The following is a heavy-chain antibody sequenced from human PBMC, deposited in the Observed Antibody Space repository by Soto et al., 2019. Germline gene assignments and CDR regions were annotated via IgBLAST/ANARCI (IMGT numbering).Heavy chain of an antibody. D-gene: IGHD3-22*01. CDR1: EYTFTSYA. Sequence: SGAEVTKPGASVKVSCKASEYTFTSYAMHWVRQAPGQRLEWMGWINAGNGNTKYSQKFQGRVTITRDTSASTAYMELSSLRSEDTAVYYCARSSGYSYVDYWGQGTLVTVSS. J-gene: IGHJ4*02. V-gene: IGHV1-3*01. CDR3: ARSSGYSYVDY. CDR2: INAGNGNT.